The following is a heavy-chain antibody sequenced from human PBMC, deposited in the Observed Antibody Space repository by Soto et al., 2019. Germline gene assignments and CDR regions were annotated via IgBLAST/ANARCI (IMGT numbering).Heavy chain of an antibody. V-gene: IGHV4-4*07. CDR2: MQHTGNT. D-gene: IGHD3-16*01. CDR1: GASIRSYH. CDR3: AKVVSSRRGFDP. J-gene: IGHJ5*02. Sequence: QVQLQESGPGLVKPSEALSLTCAVSGASIRSYHWSWIRQPAGKGLEWIGRMQHTGNTNYNPSLNSRVTMVVDTSKTQISLKMTSVTAADTAVYFCAKVVSSRRGFDPWGQGILVIVYS.